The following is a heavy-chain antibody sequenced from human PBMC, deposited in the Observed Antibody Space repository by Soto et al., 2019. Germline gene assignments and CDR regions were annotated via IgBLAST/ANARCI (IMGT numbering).Heavy chain of an antibody. D-gene: IGHD2-21*01. CDR1: GFRFDEYA. J-gene: IGHJ4*02. CDR3: AKIVKRHSLVPVFDQ. V-gene: IGHV3-9*01. CDR2: ISWDSGSI. Sequence: QLVESGGGLVQLVRSLRLSCVASGFRFDEYAIHWVRQAPGKGLEWVSGISWDSGSINYSGSVRGRFTVSRDNAKNSLYLHMTSLRSEDAAFYYCAKIVKRHSLVPVFDQWGQGALVSVSS.